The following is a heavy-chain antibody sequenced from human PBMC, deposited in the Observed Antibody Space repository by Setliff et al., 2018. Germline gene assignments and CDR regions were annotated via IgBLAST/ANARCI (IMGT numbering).Heavy chain of an antibody. CDR2: IIPTLGSP. D-gene: IGHD3-16*01. J-gene: IGHJ4*02. CDR1: GGTFNDFA. Sequence: SVKVSCKAFGGTFNDFAISWVRQAPGQGLEWMGGIIPTLGSPNYAQKFQGRVTITADESTSTVYMELNSLTSQDTAVYFCAKQGDLAFDYWGQGTQVTVSS. CDR3: AKQGDLAFDY. V-gene: IGHV1-69*13.